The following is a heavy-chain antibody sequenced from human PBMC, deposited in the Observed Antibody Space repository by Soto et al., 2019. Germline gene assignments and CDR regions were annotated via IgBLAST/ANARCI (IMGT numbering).Heavy chain of an antibody. CDR3: VRGVRLHFDL. V-gene: IGHV3-30-3*01. Sequence: GGSLRLSCAASGFTFSSYTMHWVRQAPGKGLEWVAVISYDGSNKYYADSVKGRLTISRDNSKKTLYLQMNSLRAEDTAVYYCVRGVRLHFDLWRQGTLVTVSS. CDR1: GFTFSSYT. J-gene: IGHJ4*02. CDR2: ISYDGSNK.